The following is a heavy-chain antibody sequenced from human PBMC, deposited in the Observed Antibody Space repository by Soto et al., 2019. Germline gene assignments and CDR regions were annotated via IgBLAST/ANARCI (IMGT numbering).Heavy chain of an antibody. CDR1: GFTFSSYS. CDR3: ARGLHCSGGSCVFDY. Sequence: VQLVESGGGLVKLGGSLRLSCAASGFTFSSYSMNWVRQAPGKGLEWVSSISSSSSYIYYADSVKGRFTISRDNAKNSLYLQMNSLRAEDTAVYYCARGLHCSGGSCVFDYWGQGTLVTVSS. J-gene: IGHJ4*02. D-gene: IGHD2-15*01. V-gene: IGHV3-21*01. CDR2: ISSSSSYI.